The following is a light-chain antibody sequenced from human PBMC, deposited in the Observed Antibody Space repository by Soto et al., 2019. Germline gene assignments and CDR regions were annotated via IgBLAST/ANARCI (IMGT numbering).Light chain of an antibody. CDR2: NAS. J-gene: IGKJ5*01. V-gene: IGKV3-11*01. CDR3: QQRGDWPTIT. Sequence: EIVLTQSPATLSLSPGERAILSCRSSQSVSTFLAWFQQKPGQPHRLLIYNASNRTTGIPARFSGSGSGTDFTLTISSLEPEDFAVYYGQQRGDWPTITFGQGTRREIK. CDR1: QSVSTF.